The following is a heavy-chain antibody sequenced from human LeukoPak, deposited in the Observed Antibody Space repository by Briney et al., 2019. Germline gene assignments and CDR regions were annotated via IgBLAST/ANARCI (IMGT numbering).Heavy chain of an antibody. CDR2: IIPIFGTA. Sequence: WASVKVSCKASGGTFSSYAISWVRQAPGQGLEWMGGIIPIFGTANYAQKFQGRVTITADESTSTAYMELSSLRSEDTAVYYCARGRDIVVVPAATPNYYYYYYMDVWGKGTTVTVSS. CDR1: GGTFSSYA. D-gene: IGHD2-2*01. V-gene: IGHV1-69*13. CDR3: ARGRDIVVVPAATPNYYYYYYMDV. J-gene: IGHJ6*03.